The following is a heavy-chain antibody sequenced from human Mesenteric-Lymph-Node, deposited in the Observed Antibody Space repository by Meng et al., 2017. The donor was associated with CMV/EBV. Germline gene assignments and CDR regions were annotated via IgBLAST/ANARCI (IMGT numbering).Heavy chain of an antibody. J-gene: IGHJ5*02. CDR2: INTNTGDP. V-gene: IGHV7-4-1*02. CDR1: GYTFTSYA. Sequence: CKASGYTFTSYAMNWVRQAPGQGREWMGWINTNTGDPTYAQGFTGRFVFSLDTSVSTAYLQISSLKAEDTAVYYCSRDRIAAAGWFDPWGQGTLVTVSS. D-gene: IGHD6-13*01. CDR3: SRDRIAAAGWFDP.